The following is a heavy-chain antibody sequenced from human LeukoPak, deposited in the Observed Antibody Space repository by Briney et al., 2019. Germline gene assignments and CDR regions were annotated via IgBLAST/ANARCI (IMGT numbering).Heavy chain of an antibody. D-gene: IGHD3-16*01. CDR2: IKQDGSEK. J-gene: IGHJ4*02. CDR1: GFTFSSYA. V-gene: IGHV3-7*01. Sequence: GGSLRLSCAASGFTFSSYAMHWVRQAPGKGLEWVANIKQDGSEKDYVDSVKGRFTISRDNAKNSLYLQMNSLRAEDTAVYYCARDVARGGDYWGQGTLVTVSS. CDR3: ARDVARGGDY.